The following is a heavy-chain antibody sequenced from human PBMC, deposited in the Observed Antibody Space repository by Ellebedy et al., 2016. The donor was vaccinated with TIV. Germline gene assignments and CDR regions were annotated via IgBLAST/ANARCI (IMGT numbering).Heavy chain of an antibody. D-gene: IGHD2-2*01. V-gene: IGHV1-24*01. J-gene: IGHJ6*03. Sequence: ASVKVSCKVSGYTLTELSMHWMRQAPGKGLEWMGGFDPEDGETIYAQKFQGRVTMTEDTSTDTAYMELSSLRSEDTAVYYCATLGYCSSTSCSPYYYYMDVWGKGTTVTVSS. CDR1: GYTLTELS. CDR2: FDPEDGET. CDR3: ATLGYCSSTSCSPYYYYMDV.